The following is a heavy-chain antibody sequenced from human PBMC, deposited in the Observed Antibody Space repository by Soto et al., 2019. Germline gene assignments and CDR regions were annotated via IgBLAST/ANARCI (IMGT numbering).Heavy chain of an antibody. D-gene: IGHD2-2*01. Sequence: EVQLLESGGGLVQPGGSLRLSCAASGFTFSSYAMSWVRQAPGKGLEWVSAISGSGGSTYYADSVKGRFTISRDNSKNTLYLQMNSLRAEDTAVYYCAKDRGYCSSTSCYWAFDIWGQGTMVTVSS. CDR2: ISGSGGST. CDR3: AKDRGYCSSTSCYWAFDI. CDR1: GFTFSSYA. V-gene: IGHV3-23*01. J-gene: IGHJ3*02.